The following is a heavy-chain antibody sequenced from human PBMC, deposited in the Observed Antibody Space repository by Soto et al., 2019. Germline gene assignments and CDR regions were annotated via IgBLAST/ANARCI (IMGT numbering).Heavy chain of an antibody. CDR2: IYWNDDK. J-gene: IGHJ4*02. CDR1: GFSLSSSGVG. Sequence: SGPTLVNPTETLTLTCVFSGFSLSSSGVGVGWIRQSPGKALEWLGLIYWNDDKRYSPFLKTRLNITKDTSKNQVVLMMTNMDPVETATYYCARTGQWLDFDYWGQGTLVTVSS. V-gene: IGHV2-5*01. CDR3: ARTGQWLDFDY. D-gene: IGHD6-19*01.